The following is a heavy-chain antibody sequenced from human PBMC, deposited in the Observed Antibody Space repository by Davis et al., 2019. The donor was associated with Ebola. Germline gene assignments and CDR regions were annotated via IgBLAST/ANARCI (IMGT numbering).Heavy chain of an antibody. V-gene: IGHV1-69*02. CDR1: GGTFSSYT. CDR3: ASQINWNYDLGGYYYYYGMDV. J-gene: IGHJ6*04. D-gene: IGHD1-7*01. Sequence: SVKVSCKASGGTFSSYTISWVRQAPGQGLEWMGRIIPILGIANYAQKFQGRVTITADKSTSTAYMELSSLRSEDTAVYYCASQINWNYDLGGYYYYYGMDVWGKGTTVTVSS. CDR2: IIPILGIA.